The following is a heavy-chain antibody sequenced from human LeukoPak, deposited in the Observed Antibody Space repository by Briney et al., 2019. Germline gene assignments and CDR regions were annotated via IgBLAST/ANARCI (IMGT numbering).Heavy chain of an antibody. V-gene: IGHV4-34*01. J-gene: IGHJ4*01. CDR3: GGGGAIAAAGVDN. CDR1: GGSFSGYY. CDR2: INHSGST. D-gene: IGHD6-13*01. Sequence: SETLSLTCAVYGGSFSGYYWSWIRQPPGKGLEWIGEINHSGSTNYNPSLKSRVTISVDTSKNQFSLKLSSVTAADTAVYYCGGGGAIAAAGVDNWGHGTLVTVSS.